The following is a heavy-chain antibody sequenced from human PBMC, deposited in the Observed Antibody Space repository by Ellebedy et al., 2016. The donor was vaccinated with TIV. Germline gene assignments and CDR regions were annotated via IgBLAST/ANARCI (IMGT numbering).Heavy chain of an antibody. CDR2: ISYDGNNK. D-gene: IGHD5-18*01. J-gene: IGHJ4*02. V-gene: IGHV3-30*18. Sequence: GGSLRLSCAASGFTFSSYAMSWVRQAPGKGLEWVAVISYDGNNKYYADSVKGRFTISRDNSKNTLYLQMNSLRAEDTAVYFCVKDGPHGYGYPYYFDYWGQGTLVTVSS. CDR1: GFTFSSYA. CDR3: VKDGPHGYGYPYYFDY.